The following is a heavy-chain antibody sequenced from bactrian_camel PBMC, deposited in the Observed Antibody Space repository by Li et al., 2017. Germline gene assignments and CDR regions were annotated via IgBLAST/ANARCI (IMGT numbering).Heavy chain of an antibody. D-gene: IGHD2*01. V-gene: IGHV3S55*01. Sequence: HVQLVESGGGSVQAGGSLRLSCTAPGFTSNSCDMHWYRQAAGNEREWVSSISTDGSTSYADSMKGRFTISLDKAKDTVYLQMNSLKPEDTAMYYCAARGPYCYTKLSVRDFTYWGQGTQVTVS. CDR1: GFTSNSCD. CDR2: ISTDGST. CDR3: AARGPYCYTKLSVRDFTY. J-gene: IGHJ6*01.